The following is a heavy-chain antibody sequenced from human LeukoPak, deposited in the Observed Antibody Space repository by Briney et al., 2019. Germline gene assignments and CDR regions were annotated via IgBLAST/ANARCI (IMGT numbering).Heavy chain of an antibody. CDR2: ISPSASHR. J-gene: IGHJ5*02. D-gene: IGHD5-18*01. V-gene: IGHV3-21*04. Sequence: PGGSLRLSCAASGFTFSSYSMNWVRQAPGKGLEWVAAISPSASHRYYADFVGGRFTISGDSSKNTLDLQMSSLRAEDTAVYYCVKDRFGSFDPWGQGTLVTVSS. CDR1: GFTFSSYS. CDR3: VKDRFGSFDP.